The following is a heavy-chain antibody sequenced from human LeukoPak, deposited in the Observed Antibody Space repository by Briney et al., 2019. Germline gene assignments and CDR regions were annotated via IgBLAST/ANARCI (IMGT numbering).Heavy chain of an antibody. V-gene: IGHV3-49*03. Sequence: GGCLRLSCTASGFTFGDYAMSWFRQAPGKGLEWVGFIRSKAYGGTTEYAASVKGRFTISRDDSKSIAYLQMNSLKTEDTAVYYCTRALLGGYYYYYMDVWGKGTTVTVSS. D-gene: IGHD3-16*01. J-gene: IGHJ6*03. CDR3: TRALLGGYYYYYMDV. CDR2: IRSKAYGGTT. CDR1: GFTFGDYA.